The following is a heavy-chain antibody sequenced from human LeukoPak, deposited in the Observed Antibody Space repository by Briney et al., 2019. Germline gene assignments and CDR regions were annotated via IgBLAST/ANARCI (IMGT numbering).Heavy chain of an antibody. J-gene: IGHJ4*02. V-gene: IGHV4-39*07. Sequence: SETLSLTCTVSGGSISSSTYYWGWIRQPPGKGLEWIGSIYYSGNTYYNPSLKSRVTISVDTSKNQFSLKLSSVTAADTAVYSCATMTTVTMYSYYFDSWGQGTLVTVSS. CDR3: ATMTTVTMYSYYFDS. CDR2: IYYSGNT. CDR1: GGSISSSTYY. D-gene: IGHD4-11*01.